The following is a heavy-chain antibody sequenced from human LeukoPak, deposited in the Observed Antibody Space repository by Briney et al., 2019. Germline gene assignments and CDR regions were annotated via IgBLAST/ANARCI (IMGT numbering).Heavy chain of an antibody. V-gene: IGHV3-30-3*01. CDR1: GFTFSSYA. CDR2: ISYDGSNK. J-gene: IGHJ4*02. D-gene: IGHD6-19*01. Sequence: GGSLRLSCAASGFTFSSYAMHWVRQAPGRGLEWVAVISYDGSNKYYADSVKGRFTISRDNSKNTLYLQMNSLRAEDTAVYYCASSGWYVAFGDYFDYWGQGTLVTVSS. CDR3: ASSGWYVAFGDYFDY.